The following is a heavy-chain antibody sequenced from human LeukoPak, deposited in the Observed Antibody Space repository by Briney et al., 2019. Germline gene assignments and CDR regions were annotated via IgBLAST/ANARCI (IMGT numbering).Heavy chain of an antibody. Sequence: SQTLSLTCTVSGGSISSGGYYCSWIRQHPGKCLEWVGYIYYSGSTYYNPSLKSRVTISVDTSTNQFSLRLSSVTAADPAIYYCAHTEMATIYEPYSFDYWGQGTLVTVSS. D-gene: IGHD5-24*01. V-gene: IGHV4-31*03. J-gene: IGHJ4*02. CDR3: AHTEMATIYEPYSFDY. CDR1: GGSISSGGYY. CDR2: IYYSGST.